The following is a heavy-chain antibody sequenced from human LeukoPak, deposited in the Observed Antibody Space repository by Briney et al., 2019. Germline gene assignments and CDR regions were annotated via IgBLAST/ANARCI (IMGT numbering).Heavy chain of an antibody. CDR2: IYYSGST. V-gene: IGHV4-59*02. D-gene: IGHD3-10*01. J-gene: IGHJ4*02. CDR3: AGYMVRGVTSY. CDR1: GGSVSNYY. Sequence: SETLSLTCTVSGGSVSNYYWSWIRQPPGKGLEWIGYIYYSGSTNYNPSLKSRVTISVDTSKNQFSLKLSSVTAADTAVYYCAGYMVRGVTSYWGQGTLVTVSS.